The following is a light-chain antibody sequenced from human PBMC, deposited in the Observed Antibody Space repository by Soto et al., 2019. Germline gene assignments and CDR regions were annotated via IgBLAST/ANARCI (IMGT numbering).Light chain of an antibody. CDR1: QNITNY. J-gene: IGKJ2*01. CDR3: QQSSSIPYT. V-gene: IGKV1-39*01. CDR2: AAS. Sequence: DLQMTQSPSSLSASVGDRVTITCRASQNITNYLNWYQQKPGKAPKVLIYAASSLQSGVPSRFSGSGSGTDFTLTISSLQAEDFATYYCQQSSSIPYTFGQGTNLEIK.